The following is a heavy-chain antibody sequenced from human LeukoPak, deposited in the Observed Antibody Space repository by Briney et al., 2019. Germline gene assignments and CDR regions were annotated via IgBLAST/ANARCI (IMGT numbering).Heavy chain of an antibody. D-gene: IGHD3-22*01. CDR2: INPSGGST. V-gene: IGHV1-46*01. CDR1: GYTFTSYY. Sequence: ASVKLSCKASGYTFTSYYMHWVRQAPGQGLEWMGIINPSGGSTSYAQKSQGRVTMTRDTSTSTVYMELSSLRSEDTAVYYCARGGFNYYDSSGYTFDYWGQGTLVTVSS. J-gene: IGHJ4*02. CDR3: ARGGFNYYDSSGYTFDY.